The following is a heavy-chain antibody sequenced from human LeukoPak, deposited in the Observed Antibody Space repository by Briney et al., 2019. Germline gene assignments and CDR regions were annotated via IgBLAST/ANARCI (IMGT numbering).Heavy chain of an antibody. CDR2: ISPNSGAT. Sequence: ASVTVSCRASGYTFTGYYMHWVRQAPGQGLEWMGWISPNSGATHYAQKFQGRVTMTRDTSLSTAYMELSGLRSDDTAVYYCARGRGEFQLLFNTLLYWGQGSLVTVSS. J-gene: IGHJ4*02. CDR3: ARGRGEFQLLFNTLLY. CDR1: GYTFTGYY. D-gene: IGHD2-2*01. V-gene: IGHV1-2*02.